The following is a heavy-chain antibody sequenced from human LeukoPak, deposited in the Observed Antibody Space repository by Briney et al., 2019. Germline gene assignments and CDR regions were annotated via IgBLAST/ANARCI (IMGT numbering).Heavy chain of an antibody. CDR3: ARVQATSDSSRWRAFDI. D-gene: IGHD6-13*01. Sequence: GSLRLSCAASGFTFSSYSMNWVRQAPGKGLEWVSSISSSSSYIYYADSVKGRFTISRDNAKNSLYLQMNSLRAEDTAVYYCARVQATSDSSRWRAFDIWGQGTMVTVSS. CDR2: ISSSSSYI. V-gene: IGHV3-21*01. J-gene: IGHJ3*02. CDR1: GFTFSSYS.